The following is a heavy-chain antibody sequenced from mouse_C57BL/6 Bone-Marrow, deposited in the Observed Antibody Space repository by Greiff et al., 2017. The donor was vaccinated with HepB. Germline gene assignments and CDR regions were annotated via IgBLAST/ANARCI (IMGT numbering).Heavy chain of an antibody. CDR1: GYTFTDYE. CDR2: IDPETGGT. CDR3: TRDYDYDGEYAMDY. Sequence: VQLQQSGAELVRPGASVTLSCKASGYTFTDYEMHWVKQTPVHGLEWIGAIDPETGGTAYNQKFKGKAILTADKSSSTAYMELRSLTSEDSAVYYCTRDYDYDGEYAMDYWGQGTSVTVSS. D-gene: IGHD2-4*01. J-gene: IGHJ4*01. V-gene: IGHV1-15*01.